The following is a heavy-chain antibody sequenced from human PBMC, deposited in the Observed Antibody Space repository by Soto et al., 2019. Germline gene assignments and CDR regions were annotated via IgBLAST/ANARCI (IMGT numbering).Heavy chain of an antibody. CDR3: ARDLSPRYYDILTGYENWFDP. Sequence: PSETLSLTCTVSGGSISSGGYYWSWIRQHPGKGLEWIGYIYYSGSTYYNPSLKSRVTISVDTSKNQFSLKLSSVTAADTAVYYCARDLSPRYYDILTGYENWFDPWGQGTLVTVSS. D-gene: IGHD3-9*01. CDR2: IYYSGST. CDR1: GGSISSGGYY. V-gene: IGHV4-31*03. J-gene: IGHJ5*02.